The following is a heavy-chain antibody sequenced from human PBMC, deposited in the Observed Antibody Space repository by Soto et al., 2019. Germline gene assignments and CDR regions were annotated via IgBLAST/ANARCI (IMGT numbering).Heavy chain of an antibody. Sequence: EVQLVESGGGLVQPGGSLRLSCAASGFTFSDSWMDWVRQAPGKGPEWVANIKHDGSEKNYAVSVKGRFTISRDNAKNSLYLQMNSLRAEDTAVYYCASLGRHGWGQGTTVTVSS. J-gene: IGHJ6*02. CDR1: GFTFSDSW. CDR3: ASLGRHG. CDR2: IKHDGSEK. D-gene: IGHD3-16*01. V-gene: IGHV3-7*01.